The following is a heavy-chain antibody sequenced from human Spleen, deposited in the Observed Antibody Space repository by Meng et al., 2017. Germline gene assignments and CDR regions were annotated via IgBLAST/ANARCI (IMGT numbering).Heavy chain of an antibody. CDR3: ARASGDYVDY. CDR2: ISTDGRTT. J-gene: IGHJ4*02. CDR1: GFTFSSHW. D-gene: IGHD6-25*01. Sequence: EVQLVESGGGLVQPGGSLRLSCEASGFTFSSHWKHWVRQAPGKGLVWVSRISTDGRTTTYVDSVKGRFTISRDNARNTLYLQMNSLRAEDTAVYYCARASGDYVDYWGQGTLVTVSS. V-gene: IGHV3-74*01.